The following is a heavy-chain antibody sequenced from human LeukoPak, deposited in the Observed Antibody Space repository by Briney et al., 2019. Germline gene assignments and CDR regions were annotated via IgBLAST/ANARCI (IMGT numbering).Heavy chain of an antibody. CDR3: AREDDWNYEDY. J-gene: IGHJ4*02. V-gene: IGHV3-74*01. CDR1: GFTFSGYW. CDR2: INGDGRNI. D-gene: IGHD1-7*01. Sequence: QPGGSLRLSCVASGFTFSGYWMHWVRQDPRKGLVWVSRINGDGRNINYADSVRGRFTISRDNAKNSLYLQMNSLRAEDTAIYFCAREDDWNYEDYWGQGTLVTVSS.